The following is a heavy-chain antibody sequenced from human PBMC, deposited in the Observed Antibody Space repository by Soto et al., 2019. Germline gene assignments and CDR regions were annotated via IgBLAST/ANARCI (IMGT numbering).Heavy chain of an antibody. D-gene: IGHD6-13*01. CDR3: ARDLPGIAAAGSHVKGGYYYYMDV. V-gene: IGHV1-69*04. CDR1: GGTFSSYT. CDR2: IIPILGIA. J-gene: IGHJ6*03. Sequence: GASVKVSCKASGGTFSSYTISWVRQAPGQGLEWMGRIIPILGIANYAQKFQGRVTITADKSTSTAYVELSSLRSEDTAVYYCARDLPGIAAAGSHVKGGYYYYMDVWGKGTTVTVSS.